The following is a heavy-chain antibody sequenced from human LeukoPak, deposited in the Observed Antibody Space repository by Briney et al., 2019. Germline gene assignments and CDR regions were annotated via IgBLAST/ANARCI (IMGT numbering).Heavy chain of an antibody. Sequence: GGSLRLSCAASGFTFSDYYMSWIRQAPGKGLEWGSYISSSGSTIYYADSVKGRFTISRDNAKTSLYLQMNSLRAEDTALYHCARGIVGATFDYWGQGTLVTVSS. CDR3: ARGIVGATFDY. CDR2: ISSSGSTI. V-gene: IGHV3-11*01. CDR1: GFTFSDYY. D-gene: IGHD1-26*01. J-gene: IGHJ4*02.